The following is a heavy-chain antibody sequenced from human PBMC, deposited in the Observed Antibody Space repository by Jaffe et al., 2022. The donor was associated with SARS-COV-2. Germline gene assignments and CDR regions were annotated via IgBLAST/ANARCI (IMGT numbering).Heavy chain of an antibody. V-gene: IGHV4-34*01. J-gene: IGHJ6*02. CDR1: GGSFSGYY. D-gene: IGHD2-15*01. Sequence: QVQLQQWGAGLLKPSETLSLTCAVYGGSFSGYYWSWIRQPPGKGLEWIGEINHSGSTNYNPSLKSRVTISVDTSKNQFSLKLSSVTAADTAVYYCARGPVVVAATRNYGMDVWGQGTTVTVSS. CDR3: ARGPVVVAATRNYGMDV. CDR2: INHSGST.